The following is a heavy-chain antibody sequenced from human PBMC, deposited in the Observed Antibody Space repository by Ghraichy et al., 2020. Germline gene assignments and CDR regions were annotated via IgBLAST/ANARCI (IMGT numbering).Heavy chain of an antibody. Sequence: GESLNISCAASGFTFSSYSMNWVRQAPGKGLEWVSYISSSSSTIYYADSVKGRFTISRDNAKNSLYLQMNSLRAEDTAVYYCARVVAASRLVYFDYWGQGTLVTVSS. J-gene: IGHJ4*02. CDR3: ARVVAASRLVYFDY. V-gene: IGHV3-48*01. CDR1: GFTFSSYS. CDR2: ISSSSSTI. D-gene: IGHD2-15*01.